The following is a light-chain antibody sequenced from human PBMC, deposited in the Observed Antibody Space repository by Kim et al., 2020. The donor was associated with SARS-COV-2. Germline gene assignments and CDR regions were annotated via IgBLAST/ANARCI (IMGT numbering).Light chain of an antibody. CDR3: NSRDSNDNVV. J-gene: IGLJ2*01. V-gene: IGLV3-19*01. CDR2: GKN. Sequence: VVLEQKVTITCQGDSVRRNYASWDRQKQGQAPILVIYGKNKRPSGIPHRFSGSSSGNTASLSITGTDAGDEADYYCNSRDSNDNVVFGGGTQLTVL. CDR1: SVRRNY.